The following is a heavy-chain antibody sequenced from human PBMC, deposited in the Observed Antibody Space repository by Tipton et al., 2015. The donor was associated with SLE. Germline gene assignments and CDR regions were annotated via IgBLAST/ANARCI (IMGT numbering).Heavy chain of an antibody. J-gene: IGHJ4*02. D-gene: IGHD6-25*01. V-gene: IGHV4-39*07. CDR1: GGSIRSSRHF. Sequence: LRLSCTVSGGSIRSSRHFWGWIRQPPGKGLEWIGVLYYSGNTYYNPSLKSPVTLSIDTSKNQFSLKLRSMTAADTAIYYCARDGDGSDYWGQGTLVTVSS. CDR3: ARDGDGSDY. CDR2: LYYSGNT.